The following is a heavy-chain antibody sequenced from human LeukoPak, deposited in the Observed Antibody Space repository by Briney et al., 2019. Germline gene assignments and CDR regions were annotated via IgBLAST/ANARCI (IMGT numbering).Heavy chain of an antibody. CDR1: GFIFSDYY. J-gene: IGHJ4*02. D-gene: IGHD5-18*01. CDR3: AKSLDTAMVDFDY. Sequence: GGSLRLSCSASGFIFSDYYMSWIRQAPGKGLEWVSYISTIGAAIYYADSVKGRFTISRDNSKNTLYLQMNSLRAEDTAVYYCAKSLDTAMVDFDYWGQGTLVTVSS. V-gene: IGHV3-11*01. CDR2: ISTIGAAI.